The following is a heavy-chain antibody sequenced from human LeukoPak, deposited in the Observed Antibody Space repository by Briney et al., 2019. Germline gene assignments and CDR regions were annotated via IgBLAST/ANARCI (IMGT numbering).Heavy chain of an antibody. Sequence: SETLSLTCAVYGGSFSGYYWSWIRQPPGKGLEWIGEINHSGSTNYNPSLKSPATISVDTSTNQFSLKLSSVAAADPAVYYCARARNDWRPNKYYFDYWGQGTLVTVSS. D-gene: IGHD3-3*01. CDR1: GGSFSGYY. CDR2: INHSGST. CDR3: ARARNDWRPNKYYFDY. J-gene: IGHJ4*02. V-gene: IGHV4-34*01.